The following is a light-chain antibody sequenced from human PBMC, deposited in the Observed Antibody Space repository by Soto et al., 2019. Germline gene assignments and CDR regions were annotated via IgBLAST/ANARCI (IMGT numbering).Light chain of an antibody. Sequence: EIVLTQSPGTLSLSPGERATLSCRASQSVSSYYLAWYQKKPGQAPRLLIYGASSRATGIPYRFSGSGSGADFPLTISRLEPEDFAVYYCQQYDSSPKYTFGQGTKLEIK. J-gene: IGKJ2*01. CDR3: QQYDSSPKYT. V-gene: IGKV3-20*01. CDR2: GAS. CDR1: QSVSSYY.